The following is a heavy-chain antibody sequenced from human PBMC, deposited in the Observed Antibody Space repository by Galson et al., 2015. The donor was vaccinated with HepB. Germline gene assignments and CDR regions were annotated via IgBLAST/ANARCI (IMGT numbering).Heavy chain of an antibody. CDR3: ARSPSSSWGDGFDI. Sequence: SLRLSCAASGFTFSTYGMHWVRQASGKGLEWVAVIWFDGSNKDCLDSVRGRFTISRDNSKNMLFLEMNSLRDEDTATYYCARSPSSSWGDGFDIWGQGTMVTVSS. CDR1: GFTFSTYG. J-gene: IGHJ3*02. V-gene: IGHV3-33*01. CDR2: IWFDGSNK. D-gene: IGHD6-13*01.